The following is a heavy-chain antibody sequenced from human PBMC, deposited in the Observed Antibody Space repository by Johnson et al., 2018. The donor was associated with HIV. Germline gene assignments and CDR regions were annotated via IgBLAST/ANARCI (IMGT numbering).Heavy chain of an antibody. Sequence: QVQLVESGGGVVQPGGSLRLSCAASGFTFSSYGMHWVRKAPGKGLEWVAFIRYDGSNKYYADSGKGGFTISRDNSKNTLYLQMNSLRAEETAVYYCAKGRLVGATTYDAFDIWGQGTMVSVSS. CDR1: GFTFSSYG. V-gene: IGHV3-30*02. D-gene: IGHD1-26*01. CDR3: AKGRLVGATTYDAFDI. CDR2: IRYDGSNK. J-gene: IGHJ3*02.